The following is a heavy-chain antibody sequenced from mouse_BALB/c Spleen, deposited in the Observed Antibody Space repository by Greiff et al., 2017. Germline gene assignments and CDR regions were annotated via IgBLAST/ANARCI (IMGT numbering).Heavy chain of an antibody. V-gene: IGHV5-6-5*01. J-gene: IGHJ2*01. D-gene: IGHD2-1*01. CDR2: ISSGGST. Sequence: EVHLVESGGGLVKPGGSLKLSCAASGFTFSSYAMSWVRQTPEKRLEWVASISSGGSTYYPDSVKGRFTISRDNARNILYLQMSSLGSEDTAMYYCARGRGNDYWGQGTTLTVSS. CDR1: GFTFSSYA. CDR3: ARGRGNDY.